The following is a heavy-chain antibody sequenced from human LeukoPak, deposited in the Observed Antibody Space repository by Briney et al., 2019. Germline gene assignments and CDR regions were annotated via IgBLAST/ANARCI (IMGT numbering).Heavy chain of an antibody. CDR2: IYTSGST. Sequence: SETLSLTCTVSGGSISSGSYYWSWIRQPAVKGLEWIGRIYTSGSTNYNPSLKSRVTISVDTSKNQFSLKLSSVTAADTAVYYCARGVNYYYYYLDVWGKGTTVTISS. J-gene: IGHJ6*03. D-gene: IGHD4-23*01. CDR1: GGSISSGSYY. V-gene: IGHV4-61*02. CDR3: ARGVNYYYYYLDV.